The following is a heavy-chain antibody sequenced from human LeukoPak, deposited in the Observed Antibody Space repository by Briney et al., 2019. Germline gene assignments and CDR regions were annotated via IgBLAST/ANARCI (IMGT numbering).Heavy chain of an antibody. Sequence: GGSLRLSCTASGFSFRSFAMSWVRQAPGQGLEWVSVIYSGGSTYYADSVKGRFTISRDNSKNTLYLQMNSLRAEDTAVYYCARAAIAASLAVDYWGQGTLVTVSS. V-gene: IGHV3-66*01. J-gene: IGHJ4*02. CDR3: ARAAIAASLAVDY. D-gene: IGHD6-13*01. CDR2: IYSGGST. CDR1: GFSFRSFA.